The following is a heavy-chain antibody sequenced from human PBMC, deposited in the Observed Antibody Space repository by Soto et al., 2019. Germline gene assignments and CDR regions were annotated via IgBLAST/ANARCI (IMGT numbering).Heavy chain of an antibody. V-gene: IGHV4-34*01. CDR2: INHSGST. J-gene: IGHJ6*02. D-gene: IGHD3-9*01. Sequence: SETLSLTCAVYGGSFSGYYWSWIRQPPGKGLEWIGEINHSGSTNYNPSLKSRVTISVDTSKNQFSLKLSSVTAADTAVYYCARGSNYDILTGPLTPYYYYGMDVWGQGTTVTVSS. CDR3: ARGSNYDILTGPLTPYYYYGMDV. CDR1: GGSFSGYY.